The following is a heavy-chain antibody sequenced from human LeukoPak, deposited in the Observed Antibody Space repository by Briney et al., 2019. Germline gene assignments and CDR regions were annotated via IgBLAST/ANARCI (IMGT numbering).Heavy chain of an antibody. CDR3: ARDHYDSSGYFLGNDY. V-gene: IGHV4-59*12. Sequence: SASLSLTCTASGCTFSSYYVSWVRQPPGQGLEWMGFIYYSGSTNYNPSLKSRVTISVDTSRNQFSLKLSSVTAADTAVYYCARDHYDSSGYFLGNDYWGQGILVTVSS. D-gene: IGHD3-22*01. CDR2: IYYSGST. CDR1: GCTFSSYY. J-gene: IGHJ4*02.